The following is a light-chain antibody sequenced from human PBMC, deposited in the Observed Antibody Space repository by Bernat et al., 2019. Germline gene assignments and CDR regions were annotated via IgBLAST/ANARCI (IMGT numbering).Light chain of an antibody. CDR2: EVS. J-gene: IGLJ1*01. CDR1: SSDIGSYNR. Sequence: QSALTQPPSVSGSSGQSVTISCTGTSSDIGSYNRVSWYQQPPGTAPKLMIYEVSNRPSGVPDRFSGSKSGNTASLTISGLQAEDEADYYCSSYTSSTTNVFGTGTKVTVL. CDR3: SSYTSSTTNV. V-gene: IGLV2-18*02.